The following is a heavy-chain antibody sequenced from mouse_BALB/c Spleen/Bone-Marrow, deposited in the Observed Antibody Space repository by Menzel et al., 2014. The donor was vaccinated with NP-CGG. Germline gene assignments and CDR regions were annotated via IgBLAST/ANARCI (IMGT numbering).Heavy chain of an antibody. CDR1: GFTFSDYY. J-gene: IGHJ2*01. D-gene: IGHD2-4*01. Sequence: EVQGVESGGGLVKPGGSLKLSCAASGFTFSDYYMYWVRQTPEKRLEWVATISDGGSYTYYPDSVKGRFTISRDNAKNNLYLQMSSLKSEDTAMYYCARVSYDHFDYWGQGTTLTVSS. CDR2: ISDGGSYT. CDR3: ARVSYDHFDY. V-gene: IGHV5-4*02.